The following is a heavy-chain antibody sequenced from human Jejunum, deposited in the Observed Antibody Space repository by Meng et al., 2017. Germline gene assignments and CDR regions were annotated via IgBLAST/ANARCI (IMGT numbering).Heavy chain of an antibody. Sequence: GESLKISCAASGFTFSNHGMNWARQAPGKGLEWVSAVGGGGDTTYYADSAKGRFTISRDNSKNTLYLQMNNLRAEDAAVYYCARITSSASDHWGQGTMVTVSS. J-gene: IGHJ4*02. CDR3: ARITSSASDH. V-gene: IGHV3-23*01. D-gene: IGHD5-24*01. CDR2: VGGGGDTT. CDR1: GFTFSNHG.